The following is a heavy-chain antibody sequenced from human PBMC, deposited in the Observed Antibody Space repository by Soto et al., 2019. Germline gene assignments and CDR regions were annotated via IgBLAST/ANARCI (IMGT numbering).Heavy chain of an antibody. Sequence: EVQLVESGGGSAQPGGSLRLSCAASGFSFSTSTMNWVRQAPGKGLEWVSYISSGSTTIYYAASVKGRFTIARDNGKNSLYLQMNSLRDEDTAVYYCARVRRNDASDYYGMDVWGQGTTVTVSS. CDR3: ARVRRNDASDYYGMDV. V-gene: IGHV3-48*02. J-gene: IGHJ6*02. D-gene: IGHD1-1*01. CDR1: GFSFSTST. CDR2: ISSGSTTI.